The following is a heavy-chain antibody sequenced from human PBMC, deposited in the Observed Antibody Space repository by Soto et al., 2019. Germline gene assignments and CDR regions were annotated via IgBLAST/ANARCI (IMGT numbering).Heavy chain of an antibody. V-gene: IGHV1-69*01. Sequence: QVQLVQSGAEVKKPGSSVKVSCRASGGTFTNYAFSWVRQAPGQGLEWMGGIIPMLGTTNYAHKFQGRVTITANESTSTAYMELSVLRTEDTAVYYCASGYPNGYYHYYTMDVWGQGTPVTVSS. D-gene: IGHD5-18*01. CDR1: GGTFTNYA. CDR2: IIPMLGTT. CDR3: ASGYPNGYYHYYTMDV. J-gene: IGHJ6*02.